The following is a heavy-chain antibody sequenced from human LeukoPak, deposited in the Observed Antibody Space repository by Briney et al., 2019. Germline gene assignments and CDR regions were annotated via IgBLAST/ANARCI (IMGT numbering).Heavy chain of an antibody. CDR2: IYYSGST. D-gene: IGHD4-17*01. CDR1: GGSISSYY. V-gene: IGHV4-59*01. J-gene: IGHJ6*03. CDR3: GRERYGYMDV. Sequence: SATLSLTCTVAGGSISSYYWSWIRQPPGKGLEWIGYIYYSGSTNYNPSLKSRVTISVDTSRNQFSLKLSSVTAADTAVYYCGRERYGYMDVWGKGTTVTVSS.